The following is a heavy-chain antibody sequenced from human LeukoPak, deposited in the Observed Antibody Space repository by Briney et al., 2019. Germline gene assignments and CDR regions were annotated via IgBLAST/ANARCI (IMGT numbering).Heavy chain of an antibody. Sequence: SGTLSLTCTVSGGSISGYYWSWIRLPPGKGLEWIGYMYYSGSTDYNPSLKSRVTISVDTSKNQFSLKLSSVTAADTAVYYCARHGSTSFDYWGQGTLVTVSS. J-gene: IGHJ4*02. CDR2: MYYSGST. V-gene: IGHV4-59*08. CDR3: ARHGSTSFDY. D-gene: IGHD1-26*01. CDR1: GGSISGYY.